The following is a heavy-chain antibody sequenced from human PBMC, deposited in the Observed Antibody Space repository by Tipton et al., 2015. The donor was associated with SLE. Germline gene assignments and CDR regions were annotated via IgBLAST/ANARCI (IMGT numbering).Heavy chain of an antibody. Sequence: SLRLSCEASGITFSSYAMHWVRQAPGKGPEWVAMIWYDESDKYYADSVKGRFTISRDNSKNKVYLQMNSLRGEDTAVYYCAKDSVDYGGDFYFDYWGQGTLVTVSS. V-gene: IGHV3-30*02. CDR2: IWYDESDK. J-gene: IGHJ4*02. CDR3: AKDSVDYGGDFYFDY. D-gene: IGHD4-23*01. CDR1: GITFSSYA.